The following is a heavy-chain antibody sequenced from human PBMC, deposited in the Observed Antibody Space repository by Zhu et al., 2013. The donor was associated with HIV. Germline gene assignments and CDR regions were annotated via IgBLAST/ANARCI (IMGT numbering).Heavy chain of an antibody. V-gene: IGHV1-18*01. D-gene: IGHD3-10*01. CDR1: GYTFTSYG. J-gene: IGHJ4*02. Sequence: QVQLVQSGAEVKKPGASVKVSCKASGYTFTSYGISWVRQAPGQGLEWMGWISAYNGNTNYAQKLQGRVTMTTDTSTSTAYMELRSLRSDDTAVYYCARASNYYGSGSYPYYFDYWGQGTLVTVSS. CDR2: ISAYNGNT. CDR3: ARASNYYGSGSYPYYFDY.